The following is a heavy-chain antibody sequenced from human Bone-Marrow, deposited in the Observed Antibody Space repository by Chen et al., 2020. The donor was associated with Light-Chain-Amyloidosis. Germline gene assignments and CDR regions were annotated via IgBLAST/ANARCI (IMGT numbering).Heavy chain of an antibody. CDR3: VRDYYASIDS. CDR2: IKQDGSEK. V-gene: IGHV3-7*05. J-gene: IGHJ4*02. Sequence: EAQLVESGGGLVQPGGSVRLSCVASGFPFSTSGMAWVRQAPGKGLEWVANIKQDGSEKYYVDSVKGRFTMSRDNAKNSMSLQMNSLRAEDTAIYYCVRDYYASIDSWGQGTLVTVSS. CDR1: GFPFSTSG. D-gene: IGHD3-10*01.